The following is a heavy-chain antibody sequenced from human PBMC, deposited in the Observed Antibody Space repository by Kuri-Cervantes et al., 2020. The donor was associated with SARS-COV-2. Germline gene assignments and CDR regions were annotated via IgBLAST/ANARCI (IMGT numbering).Heavy chain of an antibody. CDR3: AKGTRSSGYYCGLDF. D-gene: IGHD3-22*01. Sequence: GESLKISCAASGFTFSHYGMHWVRQAPGKGLEWVAVISYDAYNKYHADSVKGRFTISRDSSKNTLYLQMNSLRADDTAVYYCAKGTRSSGYYCGLDFWGQGTRVTVSS. V-gene: IGHV3-30*18. J-gene: IGHJ4*02. CDR2: ISYDAYNK. CDR1: GFTFSHYG.